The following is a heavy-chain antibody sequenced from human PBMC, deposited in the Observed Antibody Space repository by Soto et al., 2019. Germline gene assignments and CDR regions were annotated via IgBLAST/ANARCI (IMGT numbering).Heavy chain of an antibody. CDR3: ATSYGSGYRAFDY. CDR1: GDTFSFYS. V-gene: IGHV1-69*04. D-gene: IGHD3-10*01. J-gene: IGHJ4*02. CDR2: VNPILSMS. Sequence: QVQLVQSGAEVKRPGSSVKVSCKASGDTFSFYSINWVRQAPGLGLEWMGRVNPILSMSNYAQRFQGRVTLTTDXXPSTAYMELSGLRSEDTAMYYCATSYGSGYRAFDYWGQGALVTVSS.